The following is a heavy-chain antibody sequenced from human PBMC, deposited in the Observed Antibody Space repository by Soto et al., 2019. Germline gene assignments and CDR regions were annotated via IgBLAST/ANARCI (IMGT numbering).Heavy chain of an antibody. Sequence: SVKVSCKASGGTFSSYTISWVRQAPGQGLEWMGRIIPILGIANYAQKFQGRVTITADKSTSTAYMELSSLRSEDTAVYYCARDLGDVDYDFWSGYLPFYWGQGTLVTVS. CDR3: ARDLGDVDYDFWSGYLPFY. J-gene: IGHJ4*02. V-gene: IGHV1-69*04. D-gene: IGHD3-3*01. CDR2: IIPILGIA. CDR1: GGTFSSYT.